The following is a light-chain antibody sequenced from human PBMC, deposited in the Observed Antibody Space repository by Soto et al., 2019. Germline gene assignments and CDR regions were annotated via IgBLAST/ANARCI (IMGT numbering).Light chain of an antibody. J-gene: IGKJ3*01. Sequence: AIRMTQSPSSFSASTGDRVTITCRASQDISNSLAWYQQKPGKAPNLLIYSASTLQSGVPSRFSGSGSGTDFTLPISGLQSEDFATSYCQQYYSYPPSFTFGPGTKVEI. CDR3: QQYYSYPPSFT. CDR1: QDISNS. V-gene: IGKV1-8*01. CDR2: SAS.